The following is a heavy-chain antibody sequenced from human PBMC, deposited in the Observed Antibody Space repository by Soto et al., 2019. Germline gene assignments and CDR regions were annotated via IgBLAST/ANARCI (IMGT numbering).Heavy chain of an antibody. V-gene: IGHV4-59*01. D-gene: IGHD5-12*01. Sequence: LSLTWTVSGGSISSYYWSWIRQPPGKGLEWIGYIYYSGSTNYNPSLKSRVTISVDTSKNQFSLKLSSVTAADTAVYYCARVEMATIHFDYWGQGTLVTVSS. J-gene: IGHJ4*02. CDR1: GGSISSYY. CDR3: ARVEMATIHFDY. CDR2: IYYSGST.